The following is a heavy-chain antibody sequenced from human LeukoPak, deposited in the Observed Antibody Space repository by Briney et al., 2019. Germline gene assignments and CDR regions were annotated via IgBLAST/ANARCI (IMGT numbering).Heavy chain of an antibody. D-gene: IGHD1-26*01. CDR2: ISLAGRT. CDR1: GGSITTTNY. Sequence: SGTLSLTCGVSGGSITTTNYWSWVRQPPGGGLEWIGEISLAGRTRYNPSLKSRVNISIDESKNHLYLNLASVTAADTAVYYCSRESGPFCPFGHWGQGTLVTVSS. CDR3: SRESGPFCPFGH. V-gene: IGHV4-4*02. J-gene: IGHJ4*02.